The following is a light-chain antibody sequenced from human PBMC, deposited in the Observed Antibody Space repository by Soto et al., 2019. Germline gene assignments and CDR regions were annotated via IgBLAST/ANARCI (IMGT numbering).Light chain of an antibody. V-gene: IGLV1-44*01. CDR2: SSN. J-gene: IGLJ1*01. Sequence: QSVLTQPPSASGTPGQRVTISCSGSSSNIGRNTVNWNQQLPGTAPKLLIYSSNQRPSGVPDRFSGSKSGTSASLAISGLQSEDAADYYCAAWDDSLNGHVFGTGTKLTVL. CDR1: SSNIGRNT. CDR3: AAWDDSLNGHV.